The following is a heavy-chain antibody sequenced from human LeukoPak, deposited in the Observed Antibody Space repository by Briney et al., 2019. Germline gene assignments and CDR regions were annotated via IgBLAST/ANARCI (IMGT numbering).Heavy chain of an antibody. CDR3: STGSGHAFDI. J-gene: IGHJ3*02. CDR2: INSDGSST. CDR1: GFTFSSYW. D-gene: IGHD3-10*01. Sequence: GGSLRLSCAASGFTFSSYWMHWVRQVPGKRLVWVSRINSDGSSTSYADSVKGRFTSSRDNAKNTLYVQMNSLRAEDTAVYYCSTGSGHAFDIWGRGTMVTVSS. V-gene: IGHV3-74*01.